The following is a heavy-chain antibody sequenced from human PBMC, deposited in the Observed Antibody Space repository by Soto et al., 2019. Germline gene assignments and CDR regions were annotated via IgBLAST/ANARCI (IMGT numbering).Heavy chain of an antibody. Sequence: QVQLQESGPGLVKPSETLSLTCTVSGGSISSYYWTWIRQSPGKGLEYIGYIYYSGNTYYNPSLRGRITRSVDTSKKQFSLNLSSVTAADPVVYYCASFPGTKNSWGQGIRVTVSS. CDR3: ASFPGTKNS. D-gene: IGHD1-1*01. CDR2: IYYSGNT. V-gene: IGHV4-59*01. J-gene: IGHJ1*01. CDR1: GGSISSYY.